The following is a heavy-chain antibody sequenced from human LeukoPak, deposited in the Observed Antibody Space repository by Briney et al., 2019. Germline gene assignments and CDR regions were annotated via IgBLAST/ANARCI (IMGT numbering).Heavy chain of an antibody. CDR1: GFTFSTYW. Sequence: GGSLRLSCAASGFTFSTYWMSWVRQAPGKGLEWVANIKQDGSEKYFVDSVKGRFPISRDNAKNSLFLQMNSLRAEDTAVYYCAREVAARRLGSWVDPWGQGTLVTVSS. J-gene: IGHJ5*02. CDR2: IKQDGSEK. V-gene: IGHV3-7*01. D-gene: IGHD6-6*01. CDR3: AREVAARRLGSWVDP.